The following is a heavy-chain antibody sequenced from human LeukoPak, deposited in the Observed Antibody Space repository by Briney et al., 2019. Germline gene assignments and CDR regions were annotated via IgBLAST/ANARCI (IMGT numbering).Heavy chain of an antibody. D-gene: IGHD4-17*01. CDR3: AKGESYGDYSHLIDAFDI. J-gene: IGHJ3*02. CDR2: ISGSGGST. Sequence: AGGSLRLSCAASGFTFSSYAMSWVRQAPGKGLEWVSAISGSGGSTYYADSVKGRFTISRDNSKNTLYLQMNSLRAEDTAVYYCAKGESYGDYSHLIDAFDIWGQGTMVTVSS. V-gene: IGHV3-23*01. CDR1: GFTFSSYA.